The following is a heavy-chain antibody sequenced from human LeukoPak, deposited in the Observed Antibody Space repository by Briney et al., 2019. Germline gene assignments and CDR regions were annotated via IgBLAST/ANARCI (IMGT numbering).Heavy chain of an antibody. J-gene: IGHJ4*02. CDR3: ARTKADYYDSGPCFDY. CDR2: IYPGDSDT. Sequence: GESLKISCKGSGYSFTSYWIGWVRQMPGKGLEWMGIIYPGDSDTRYSPSFQGQVTISADKSLSTAYLQWSSLKASDTAMYYCARTKADYYDSGPCFDYWGQGTLVTVSS. V-gene: IGHV5-51*01. D-gene: IGHD3-22*01. CDR1: GYSFTSYW.